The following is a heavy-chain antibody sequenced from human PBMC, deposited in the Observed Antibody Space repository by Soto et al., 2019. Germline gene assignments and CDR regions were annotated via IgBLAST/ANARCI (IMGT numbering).Heavy chain of an antibody. D-gene: IGHD6-13*01. Sequence: QVQLVQSGAEVKKPGASVKVSCKASGYTFTNYYIHWVRQAHGQGLEWMGVMNPSGGSTGYAQKFQGRVTMTRDPSTSTVYMEMSSLRYEDTAVYYCARDRGRAAAGEYHYYGMDVWGQGTTVTVSS. CDR2: MNPSGGST. CDR1: GYTFTNYY. V-gene: IGHV1-46*01. CDR3: ARDRGRAAAGEYHYYGMDV. J-gene: IGHJ6*02.